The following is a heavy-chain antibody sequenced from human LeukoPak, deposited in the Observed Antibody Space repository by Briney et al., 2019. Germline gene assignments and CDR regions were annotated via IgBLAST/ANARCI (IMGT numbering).Heavy chain of an antibody. Sequence: PGGSLRLSCAASGFIFSSYAMHWVRQAPGKGLEWVAVISYDGDSKYYAESVKGRFTISRDNSKNTLYLQMNSLRAGDTAVYYCATGGYYCSGGSCPDAFDIWGQGTMVTVSS. CDR1: GFIFSSYA. V-gene: IGHV3-30-3*01. D-gene: IGHD2-15*01. CDR3: ATGGYYCSGGSCPDAFDI. J-gene: IGHJ3*02. CDR2: ISYDGDSK.